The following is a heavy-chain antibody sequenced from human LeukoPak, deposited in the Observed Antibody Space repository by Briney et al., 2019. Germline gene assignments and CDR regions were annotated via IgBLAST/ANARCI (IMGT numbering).Heavy chain of an antibody. Sequence: GRSLRLSCAASGFTFSSYGMHWVRQAPGKGLEWVALISYDGSNKYYADSVKGRFTISRDNAKNSLYLQMNSLRDEDTAVYYCASAGSGLYWGQGTLVTVSS. CDR2: ISYDGSNK. D-gene: IGHD6-19*01. V-gene: IGHV3-30*03. CDR3: ASAGSGLY. CDR1: GFTFSSYG. J-gene: IGHJ4*02.